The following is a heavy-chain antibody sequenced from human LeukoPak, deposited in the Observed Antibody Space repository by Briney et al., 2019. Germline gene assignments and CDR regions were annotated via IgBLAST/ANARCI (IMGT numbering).Heavy chain of an antibody. J-gene: IGHJ4*02. CDR2: IKEDGGQK. CDR3: ARSGDKNVM. Sequence: GGSLRLSCVVSGFTFSEYWMTWVRQAPGKGLEWVANIKEDGGQKHYVGSVKGRFTIFRDNAKNTLYLQMDSLRAEDTAVYYWARSGDKNVMGGQGTLVTVPS. V-gene: IGHV3-7*03. D-gene: IGHD3-10*01. CDR1: GFTFSEYW.